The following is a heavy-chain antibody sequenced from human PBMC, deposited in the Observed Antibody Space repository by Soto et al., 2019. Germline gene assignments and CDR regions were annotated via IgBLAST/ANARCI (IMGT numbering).Heavy chain of an antibody. J-gene: IGHJ4*02. CDR2: ISRSSSTT. CDR3: VRAVSSNYGLFDY. Sequence: GGSLRLSCAASGFTFSSYSMNWVRQAPGKGLEWVSYISRSSSTTNYADSVKGRFTISRDNAKNTPYLQMNSLRAEDTAVYYCVRAVSSNYGLFDYWGQGTLVTVSS. V-gene: IGHV3-48*04. D-gene: IGHD4-4*01. CDR1: GFTFSSYS.